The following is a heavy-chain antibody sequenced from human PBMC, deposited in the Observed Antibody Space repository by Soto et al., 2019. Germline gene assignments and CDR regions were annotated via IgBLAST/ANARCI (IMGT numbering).Heavy chain of an antibody. D-gene: IGHD1-26*01. V-gene: IGHV3-74*01. J-gene: IGHJ2*01. CDR1: GFTFSSYW. Sequence: EVQLVESGGGLVQPGGSLRLSCAASGFTFSSYWMHWVRQAPGKGLVWVSRINSDGSSTSYADSVKGRFTISRDNAKNTLYLRVNSLSAEDTAVYYCARGGRLTWYFDLWGRGTLVTVSS. CDR2: INSDGSST. CDR3: ARGGRLTWYFDL.